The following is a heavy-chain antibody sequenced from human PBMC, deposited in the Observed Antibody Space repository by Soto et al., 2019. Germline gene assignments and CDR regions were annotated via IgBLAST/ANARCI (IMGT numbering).Heavy chain of an antibody. CDR3: ARHSVLDISVLTGVNLKNYYYYGMDV. Sequence: PGESLKISCKGSGYSFTSYWIGWVRQMPGKGLEWMGIIYPGDSDTRYSPSFQGQVTISADKSISTAYLQWSSLKASDTDMFYCARHSVLDISVLTGVNLKNYYYYGMDVWGQGTTVTVSS. D-gene: IGHD3-9*01. V-gene: IGHV5-51*01. CDR2: IYPGDSDT. CDR1: GYSFTSYW. J-gene: IGHJ6*02.